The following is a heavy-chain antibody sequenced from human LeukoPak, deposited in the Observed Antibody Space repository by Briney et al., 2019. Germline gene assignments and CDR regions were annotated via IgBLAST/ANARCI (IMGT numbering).Heavy chain of an antibody. CDR1: GFTFSSYA. CDR3: ARAILGGSWPYYFDY. Sequence: GGSLRLSCAASGFTFSSYAMSWVRQAPGKGLEWVSVIYSGGSTYYADSVKGRFTISRDNSKNTLYLQMNSLRAEDTAVYYCARAILGGSWPYYFDYWGQGTLVTVSS. CDR2: IYSGGST. D-gene: IGHD1-26*01. V-gene: IGHV3-66*01. J-gene: IGHJ4*02.